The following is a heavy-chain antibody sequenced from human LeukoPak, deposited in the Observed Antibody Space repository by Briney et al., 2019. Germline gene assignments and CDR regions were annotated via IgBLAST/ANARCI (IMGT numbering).Heavy chain of an antibody. CDR2: IYTSGST. Sequence: SSETLSLTCTVSGGSISSGSYYWSWIRQPAGKGLEWIGRIYTSGSTNYNPSLKSRVTISVDASKNQFSLKLSSVTAADTAAYYCASVLSDSSGYYGLDYWGQGTLVTVSS. V-gene: IGHV4-61*02. D-gene: IGHD3-22*01. CDR1: GGSISSGSYY. J-gene: IGHJ4*02. CDR3: ASVLSDSSGYYGLDY.